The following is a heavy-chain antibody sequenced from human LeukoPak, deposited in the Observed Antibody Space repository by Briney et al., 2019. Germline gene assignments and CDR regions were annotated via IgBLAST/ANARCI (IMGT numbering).Heavy chain of an antibody. V-gene: IGHV4-38-2*02. D-gene: IGHD1-26*01. Sequence: SETLSLTCTVSGYSISSGYYWGWIRQPPGKGLEWIGSIYHSGSTYYNPSLKSRVTISVDRSKNQFSLKLSSVTAADTAVYYCASSPDTGGYTRGFDSWGQGTLVTVSS. CDR1: GYSISSGYY. J-gene: IGHJ4*02. CDR3: ASSPDTGGYTRGFDS. CDR2: IYHSGST.